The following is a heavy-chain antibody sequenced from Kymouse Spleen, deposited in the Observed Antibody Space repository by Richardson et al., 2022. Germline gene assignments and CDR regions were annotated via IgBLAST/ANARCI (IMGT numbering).Heavy chain of an antibody. CDR1: GFTFSSYG. Sequence: QVQLVESGGGVVQPGRSLRLSCAASGFTFSSYGMHWVRQAPGKGLEWVAVIWYDGSNKYYADSVKGRFTISRDNSKNTLYLQMNSLRAEDTAVYYCARDRGSSGWYYYYYYYGMDVWGQGTTVTVSS. J-gene: IGHJ6*02. V-gene: IGHV3-33*01. CDR2: IWYDGSNK. CDR3: ARDRGSSGWYYYYYYYGMDV. D-gene: IGHD6-19*01.